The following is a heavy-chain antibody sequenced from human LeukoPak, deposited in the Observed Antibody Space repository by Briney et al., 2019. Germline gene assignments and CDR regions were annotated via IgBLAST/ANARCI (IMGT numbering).Heavy chain of an antibody. CDR1: GGSISSYY. D-gene: IGHD6-19*01. J-gene: IGHJ3*02. CDR2: IYYSGST. CDR3: ARDFGSGWYDAFDI. V-gene: IGHV4-59*01. Sequence: PSETLSLTCTVSGGSISSYYWSWIRQPPGKGLELIGYIYYSGSTNYNPSLKSRVTISVDTSKNQFSLKLSSVTAADTAVYYCARDFGSGWYDAFDIWGQGTMVTVSS.